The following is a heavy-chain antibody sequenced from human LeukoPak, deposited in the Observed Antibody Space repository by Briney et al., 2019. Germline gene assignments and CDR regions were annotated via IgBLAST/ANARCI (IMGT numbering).Heavy chain of an antibody. CDR1: GFTFSRYD. CDR2: ISSTSSYI. Sequence: KAGGSLRLSCAASGFTFSRYDMNWVRQAPGKGLQWVSSISSTSSYIYYADSLRGRFTVSRDNAKNSLYLQMSSLRADDTAVYYCAGDGNYFDYWGQGTLVTVSS. CDR3: AGDGNYFDY. V-gene: IGHV3-21*01. J-gene: IGHJ4*02.